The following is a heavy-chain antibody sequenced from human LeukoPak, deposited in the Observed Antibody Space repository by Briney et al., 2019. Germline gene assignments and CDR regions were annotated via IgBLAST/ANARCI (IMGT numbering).Heavy chain of an antibody. D-gene: IGHD6-19*01. J-gene: IGHJ4*02. CDR1: GFTFSSYW. CDR2: INSDGSST. Sequence: GGSLRLSCAASGFTFSSYWMHWVRQAPGKGLVWVSRINSDGSSTSYADSVKGRFTISRDNAKNTLYLQMNSLRAEDTAVYYCAKEESRWGIAVAASFDYWGQGTLVTVSS. V-gene: IGHV3-74*01. CDR3: AKEESRWGIAVAASFDY.